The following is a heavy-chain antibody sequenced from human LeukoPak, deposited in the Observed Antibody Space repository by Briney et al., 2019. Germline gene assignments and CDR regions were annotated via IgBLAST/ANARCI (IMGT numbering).Heavy chain of an antibody. CDR3: ARVRYRLAETYIDY. Sequence: PGGSLRLSCAVSGFTLSSYSMNWVRQAPGKGLEWVSSISSSSSYIYYADSVKGRFTISRDNARNSLYLQMNSLRAEDTAVYYCARVRYRLAETYIDYWGQGTLVTVSS. J-gene: IGHJ4*02. V-gene: IGHV3-21*04. D-gene: IGHD3-16*01. CDR2: ISSSSSYI. CDR1: GFTLSSYS.